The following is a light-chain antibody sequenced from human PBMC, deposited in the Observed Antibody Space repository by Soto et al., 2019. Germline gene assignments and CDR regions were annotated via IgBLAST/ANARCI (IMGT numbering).Light chain of an antibody. CDR1: SRDVGAYDY. CDR2: YVD. J-gene: IGLJ1*01. V-gene: IGLV2-14*03. Sequence: QSVLTQPDSVSGSPGQSITISCTGTSRDVGAYDYVSWYLQYPDKAPPLLIYYVDHRPSGVSSRFSGSKSGNTASLTISGLQSEDEGDYYCCSYADGSIYFFGTGTKVTVL. CDR3: CSYADGSIYF.